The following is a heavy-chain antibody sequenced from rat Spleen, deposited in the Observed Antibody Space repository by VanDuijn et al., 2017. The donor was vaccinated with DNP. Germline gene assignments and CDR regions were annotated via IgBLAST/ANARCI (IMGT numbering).Heavy chain of an antibody. D-gene: IGHD1-10*01. J-gene: IGHJ2*01. V-gene: IGHV5-25*01. CDR1: GFTFSNYY. Sequence: EVQLVESGGGLVQPGRSLKLSCAASGFTFSNYYMAWVRQAPKKGLEWVATISTRGSRTYYPNSVKGRFTISRDNAKSTLYLQMNSLKSEDTATYYCARRDNNRRYFDYWGQGVMVTVSS. CDR3: ARRDNNRRYFDY. CDR2: ISTRGSRT.